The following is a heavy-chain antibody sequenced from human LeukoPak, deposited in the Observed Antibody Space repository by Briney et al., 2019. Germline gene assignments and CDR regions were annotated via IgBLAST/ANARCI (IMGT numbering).Heavy chain of an antibody. CDR3: ARVYHSNSYDYWYFDL. J-gene: IGHJ2*01. CDR1: GGSIRSYY. D-gene: IGHD6-13*01. V-gene: IGHV4-59*01. CDR2: IFYSGGA. Sequence: SETLSLTCTVSGGSIRSYYWSWIRQPPGKGLEWIGYIFYSGGANYNPSLKSRVTISVDTSKNQFSLKLTSVTAADTAVYYCARVYHSNSYDYWYFDLWGRGTLVTVSS.